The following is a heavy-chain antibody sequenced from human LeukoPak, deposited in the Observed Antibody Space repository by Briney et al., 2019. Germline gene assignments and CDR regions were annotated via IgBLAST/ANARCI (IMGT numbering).Heavy chain of an antibody. CDR3: AKDRAARGRGNYFYMDV. D-gene: IGHD2/OR15-2a*01. Sequence: GGSLRLSCAASGFTFGDYAMHWVRQASGKGLEWVSHITWDGGSTHYADSVEGRFTISRDNRENSLYLQMNSLRPEDTALYYCAKDRAARGRGNYFYMDVWGKGTTVTVSS. J-gene: IGHJ6*03. CDR2: ITWDGGST. V-gene: IGHV3-43D*03. CDR1: GFTFGDYA.